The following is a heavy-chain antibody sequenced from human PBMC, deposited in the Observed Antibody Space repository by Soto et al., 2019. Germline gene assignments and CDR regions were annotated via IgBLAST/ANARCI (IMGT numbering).Heavy chain of an antibody. J-gene: IGHJ4*02. V-gene: IGHV4-31*03. D-gene: IGHD3-22*01. CDR2: IYYSGST. CDR1: GGSISSGGYY. CDR3: ASALTYYYDSSGYDFDY. Sequence: QVQLQESGPGLVKPSQTLSLTCTVSGGSISSGGYYWSWIRQHPGKGLEWIGYIYYSGSTYYNPSLTSRVTISVDTSKNQFSLQLSSVTAADTAVYYWASALTYYYDSSGYDFDYWGQGTLVTVSS.